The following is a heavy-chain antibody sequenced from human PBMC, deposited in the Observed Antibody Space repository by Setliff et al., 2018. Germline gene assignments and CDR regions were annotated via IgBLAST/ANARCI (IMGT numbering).Heavy chain of an antibody. CDR2: INGGNGNT. D-gene: IGHD2-2*02. CDR3: ARDREYCSRTSCYIDY. Sequence: ASVQVSCKASGYSFSTYAMHWVRQAPGQRLEWMGWINGGNGNTKYSQKFQGRITITRDTSASTAYMEMSSLRSEDTAVYYCARDREYCSRTSCYIDYWGQGALVTAPQ. V-gene: IGHV1-3*01. J-gene: IGHJ4*02. CDR1: GYSFSTYA.